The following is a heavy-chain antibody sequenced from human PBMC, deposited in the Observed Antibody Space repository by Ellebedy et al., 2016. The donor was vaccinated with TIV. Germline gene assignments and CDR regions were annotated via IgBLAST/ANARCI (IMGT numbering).Heavy chain of an antibody. Sequence: MPSETLSLTCAVSGGSISSYYWTRIRQPPGKGLEWIAYFYYSGNTNYSPSLKSRVTISVDTSKNQFSLKLSSVTAADTAVFYCASGFSYGLLDYWGQGTLVAVSS. CDR2: FYYSGNT. D-gene: IGHD5-18*01. CDR3: ASGFSYGLLDY. CDR1: GGSISSYY. V-gene: IGHV4-59*01. J-gene: IGHJ4*02.